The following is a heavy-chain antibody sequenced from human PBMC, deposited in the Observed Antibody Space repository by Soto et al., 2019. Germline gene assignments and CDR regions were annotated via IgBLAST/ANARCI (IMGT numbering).Heavy chain of an antibody. CDR1: GFTVSSHS. Sequence: EVQLVESGGGLVKPGGSLRLSCAASGFTVSSHSMNWVRQAPGKGLEWVSSISSTSSFIYYTDSVKGRFTISRDNAKNSLYLQMNSLRAEDTAVYYCARGDSVTTVTTTDYWGQGSLVTVSS. J-gene: IGHJ4*02. V-gene: IGHV3-21*02. D-gene: IGHD4-17*01. CDR3: ARGDSVTTVTTTDY. CDR2: ISSTSSFI.